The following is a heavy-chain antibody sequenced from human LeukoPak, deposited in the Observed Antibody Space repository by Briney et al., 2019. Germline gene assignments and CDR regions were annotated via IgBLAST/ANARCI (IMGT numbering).Heavy chain of an antibody. V-gene: IGHV4-59*08. CDR3: ARHGYSSGWGNEYFQH. CDR1: GGSISGYY. Sequence: PSETLSLTCTVSGGSISGYYWSWIRQPPGKGLEWIGYIYYSGSTNYNPSLKSRVTISVDTSKNQFSLKLSSVTAADTAVYYCARHGYSSGWGNEYFQHWGQGTLVTVSS. J-gene: IGHJ1*01. D-gene: IGHD6-19*01. CDR2: IYYSGST.